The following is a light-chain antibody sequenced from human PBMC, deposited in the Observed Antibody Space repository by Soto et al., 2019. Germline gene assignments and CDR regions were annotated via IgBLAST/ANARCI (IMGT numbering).Light chain of an antibody. Sequence: EILLTQSPPTLSVSPGEGATLSCRASENINRNLAWYQQKPGQAPRLLIYDASTRATGIPARYSGSGSVTEFTLTISSLQSHDFGVYYCQQYNTWPSFGHGTKVEIK. CDR1: ENINRN. CDR3: QQYNTWPS. CDR2: DAS. V-gene: IGKV3-15*01. J-gene: IGKJ1*01.